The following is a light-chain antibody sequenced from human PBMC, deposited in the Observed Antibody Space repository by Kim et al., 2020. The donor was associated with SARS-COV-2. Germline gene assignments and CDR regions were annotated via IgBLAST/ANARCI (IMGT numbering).Light chain of an antibody. CDR2: EAS. Sequence: GERGTISGRASQSVSGYVAWYQQKPCQAPRLLIYEASSRPNGIPSRFSGSGSGTDFTLTISNLEPEDFAVYYCQQRSNGPWTFGQGTKVDIK. CDR3: QQRSNGPWT. CDR1: QSVSGY. V-gene: IGKV3-11*01. J-gene: IGKJ1*01.